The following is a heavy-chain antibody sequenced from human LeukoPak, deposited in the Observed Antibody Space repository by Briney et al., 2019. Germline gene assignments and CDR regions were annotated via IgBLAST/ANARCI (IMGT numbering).Heavy chain of an antibody. V-gene: IGHV3-11*01. CDR2: IGTRSNPI. D-gene: IGHD1-26*01. J-gene: IGHJ4*02. CDR1: GFSFSDFY. CDR3: AREARGSGRDFDY. Sequence: SPGGSLRLSCGASGFSFSDFYMSWIRQAPGMGLEWISYIGTRSNPIYYADSVKGRFTISRDDAKNSLYLQMNSLRDEDTAVYFCAREARGSGRDFDYWGQGILVTVSS.